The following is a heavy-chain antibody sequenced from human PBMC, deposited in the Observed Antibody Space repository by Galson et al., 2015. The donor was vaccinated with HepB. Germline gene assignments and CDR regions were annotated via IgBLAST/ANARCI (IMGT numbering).Heavy chain of an antibody. CDR2: FDPEDGET. J-gene: IGHJ2*01. Sequence: SVKVSCKVSGYTLTELSMHWVRQAPGKGLEWMGGFDPEDGETIYAQKFQGRVTMTEDTSTDTAYMELSSLRSADTAVYYCARESNWYGITIFGVVDLGPNWYFDLWGRGTLVTVSS. CDR1: GYTLTELS. D-gene: IGHD3-3*01. V-gene: IGHV1-24*01. CDR3: ARESNWYGITIFGVVDLGPNWYFDL.